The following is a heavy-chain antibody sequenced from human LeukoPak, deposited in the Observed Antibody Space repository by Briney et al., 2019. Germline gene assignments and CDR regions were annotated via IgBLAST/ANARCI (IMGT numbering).Heavy chain of an antibody. CDR2: ISSSSSSTI. CDR1: GFTFSSYS. V-gene: IGHV3-48*01. D-gene: IGHD1-26*01. Sequence: PGGSLRLSCAASGFTFSSYSMNWLRQAPGKGPEWVSYISSSSSSTIYYADSVKARFTISRDNAKNSLYLQMNSLRAEDTAVYYCARGKSGSYRARDYWGQGTLVTVSS. CDR3: ARGKSGSYRARDY. J-gene: IGHJ4*02.